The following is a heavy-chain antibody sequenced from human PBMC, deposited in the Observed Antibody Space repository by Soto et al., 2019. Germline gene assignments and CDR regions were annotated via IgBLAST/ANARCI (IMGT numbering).Heavy chain of an antibody. V-gene: IGHV4-4*02. CDR2: IFQSGST. D-gene: IGHD6-19*01. J-gene: IGHJ5*02. Sequence: SETLSLPCGVSGGTIRSPDWWTWVRQPPGKGLEWIGEIFQSGSTNYTPSLESRVTISVDKSKNQFSLTLTSVTAADTAVYFCARGRGRYSSGWSWFDPWGQGILVTVSS. CDR3: ARGRGRYSSGWSWFDP. CDR1: GGTIRSPDW.